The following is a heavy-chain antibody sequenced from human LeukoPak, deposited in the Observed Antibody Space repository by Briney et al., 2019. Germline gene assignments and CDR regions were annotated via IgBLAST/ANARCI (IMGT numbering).Heavy chain of an antibody. J-gene: IGHJ3*02. CDR1: GFTVSSNY. CDR3: ARDKAGAGFGDAFDI. V-gene: IGHV3-53*01. D-gene: IGHD3-10*01. Sequence: GGSLRLSCAASGFTVSSNYMSWVRQAPGKGLEWVSVIYSGGTTYYADSVKGRFTISRDNSKNTLYLQMNSLRAEDTAVYYCARDKAGAGFGDAFDIWGQGTMVTVSS. CDR2: IYSGGTT.